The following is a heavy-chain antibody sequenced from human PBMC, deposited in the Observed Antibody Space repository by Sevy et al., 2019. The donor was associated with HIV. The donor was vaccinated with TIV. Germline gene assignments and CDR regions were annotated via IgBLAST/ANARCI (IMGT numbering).Heavy chain of an antibody. Sequence: GGSLRLSCTASGFTFSDYAMSWVRQAPGKGLEWVGFIKTKTYGGTTEYAASVKGRFSISRDDYKNIAYLQRNSLKTEDRAVYYCTRVLYGSGWFYFDYWGQGTLVTVSS. V-gene: IGHV3-49*04. J-gene: IGHJ4*02. CDR2: IKTKTYGGTT. CDR3: TRVLYGSGWFYFDY. D-gene: IGHD6-19*01. CDR1: GFTFSDYA.